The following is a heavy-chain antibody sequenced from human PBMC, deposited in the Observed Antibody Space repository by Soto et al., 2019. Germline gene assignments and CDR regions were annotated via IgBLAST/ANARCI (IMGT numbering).Heavy chain of an antibody. CDR3: TRELFSCGNDCYDEY. CDR2: ISFDGTNK. Sequence: GGPLRLSCPAPVSTLSRYAMHWVRRAPAKGLEWVSFISFDGTNKYYEDSVQGRFTISRDNSKNTLYLQMNRLRPGDTAVYYCTRELFSCGNDCYDEYRGPGTQVTVSS. D-gene: IGHD2-21*02. J-gene: IGHJ4*02. V-gene: IGHV3-30*04. CDR1: VSTLSRYA.